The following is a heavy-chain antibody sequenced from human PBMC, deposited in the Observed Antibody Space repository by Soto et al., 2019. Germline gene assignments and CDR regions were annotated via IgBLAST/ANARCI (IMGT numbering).Heavy chain of an antibody. D-gene: IGHD6-19*01. Sequence: ESGGGVVQPGRSLRLSCAASGFTFSSYGMHWVRQAPGKGLEWVAVISYDGSNKYYADSVKGRFTISRDNSKNTLYLQMNSLRAEDTAVYYCAKSGWAFDYWGQGTLVTVSS. CDR3: AKSGWAFDY. J-gene: IGHJ4*02. CDR2: ISYDGSNK. CDR1: GFTFSSYG. V-gene: IGHV3-30*18.